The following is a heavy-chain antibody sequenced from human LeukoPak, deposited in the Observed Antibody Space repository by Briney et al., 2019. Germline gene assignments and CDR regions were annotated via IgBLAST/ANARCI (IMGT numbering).Heavy chain of an antibody. CDR3: ARAFTIFGVVDV. J-gene: IGHJ6*02. CDR1: GDSVSSGSHY. D-gene: IGHD3-3*01. V-gene: IGHV4-61*01. Sequence: SETLFLTCTVSGDSVSSGSHYWSWIRQPPGKGLEWIGYVYYTGSINYNPSLKSRVTISVDTSKNQFSLKLSSVTAADTAIYYCARAFTIFGVVDVWGQGTTVTVSS. CDR2: VYYTGSI.